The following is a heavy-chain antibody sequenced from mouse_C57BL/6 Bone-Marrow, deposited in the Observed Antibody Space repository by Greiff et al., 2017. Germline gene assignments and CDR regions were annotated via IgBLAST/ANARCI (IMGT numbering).Heavy chain of an antibody. CDR2: INPNNGGT. CDR1: GYTFTDYN. V-gene: IGHV1-22*01. Sequence: EVQLQQSGPELAKPGASVKMSCKASGYTFTDYNMHWVKQSHGKSLEWIGYINPNNGGTSYNQKFKGKATLTVNKSSSTAYMELRSLTSEDSAVYYCARGANWGIYYYAMDYWGQGTSVTVSS. J-gene: IGHJ4*01. CDR3: ARGANWGIYYYAMDY. D-gene: IGHD4-1*01.